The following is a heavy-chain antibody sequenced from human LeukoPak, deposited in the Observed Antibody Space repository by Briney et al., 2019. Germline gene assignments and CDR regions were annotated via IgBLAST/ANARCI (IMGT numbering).Heavy chain of an antibody. CDR3: AKDTLDSSGFFDY. Sequence: GGSLRLSCAASGFTFRSYGMHWVHQAPGKGLEWVAYIRYDGSNKDYADSVKGRFTISRDNSKNTLYLQMNSLRAEDTAVYYCAKDTLDSSGFFDYWGQGTLVTVSS. V-gene: IGHV3-30*02. CDR2: IRYDGSNK. J-gene: IGHJ4*02. CDR1: GFTFRSYG. D-gene: IGHD3-22*01.